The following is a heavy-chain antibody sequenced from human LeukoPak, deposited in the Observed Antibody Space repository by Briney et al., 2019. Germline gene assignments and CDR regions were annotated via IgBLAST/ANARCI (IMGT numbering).Heavy chain of an antibody. D-gene: IGHD3-9*01. CDR1: GGSISSYY. CDR2: IYYSGST. J-gene: IGHJ4*02. V-gene: IGHV4-59*01. Sequence: SETLSLTCTVSGGSISSYYWSWIRQPPGKGLEWIGYIYYSGSTNYNPSHKSRVTISVDTSKNQFSLKLSSVTAADTAVYYCARILTKNYYFDYWGQGTLVTVSS. CDR3: ARILTKNYYFDY.